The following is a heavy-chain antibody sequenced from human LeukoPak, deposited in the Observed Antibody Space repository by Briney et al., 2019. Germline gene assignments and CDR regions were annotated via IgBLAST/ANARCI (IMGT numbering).Heavy chain of an antibody. J-gene: IGHJ6*03. CDR2: ISPYNGNT. CDR1: GYTFTRYG. Sequence: ASVKVCCKASGYTFTRYGISWVRQAPGQGLEWMGWISPYNGNTNYEQKLQGRVTMTTDTSTSTAYMELRSLRSDDTAVYYCARRGVRGASTRYYYMDVWGKGTTVTVSS. V-gene: IGHV1-18*01. CDR3: ARRGVRGASTRYYYMDV. D-gene: IGHD3-10*01.